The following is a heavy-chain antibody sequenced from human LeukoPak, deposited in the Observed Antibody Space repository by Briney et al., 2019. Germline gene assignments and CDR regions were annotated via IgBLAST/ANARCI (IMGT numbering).Heavy chain of an antibody. Sequence: PGGSLRLSCAASGFTFSDYYMSWIRQAPGEGLEWVSYISSSGSTIYYADSVKGRFTISRDNAKNSLYLQMDSLRAEDTAVYYCARALSYSGYVGPIDYWGQGTLVTVSS. V-gene: IGHV3-11*04. D-gene: IGHD5-12*01. CDR2: ISSSGSTI. J-gene: IGHJ4*02. CDR3: ARALSYSGYVGPIDY. CDR1: GFTFSDYY.